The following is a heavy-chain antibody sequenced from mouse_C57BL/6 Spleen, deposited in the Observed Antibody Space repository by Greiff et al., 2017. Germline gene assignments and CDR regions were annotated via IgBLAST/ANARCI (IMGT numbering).Heavy chain of an antibody. J-gene: IGHJ1*03. D-gene: IGHD1-1*01. CDR2: IDPSDSYT. CDR3: ARGYGSSYWYFDV. V-gene: IGHV1-59*01. CDR1: GYTFTSYW. Sequence: QVQLQQPGAELVRPGTSVKLSCKAFGYTFTSYWMHWVKQRPGQGLEWIGVIDPSDSYTNYNQKFKGKATLTVDTSSSTAYMQLSSLTSEDSAVYYCARGYGSSYWYFDVWGTGTTVTVSS.